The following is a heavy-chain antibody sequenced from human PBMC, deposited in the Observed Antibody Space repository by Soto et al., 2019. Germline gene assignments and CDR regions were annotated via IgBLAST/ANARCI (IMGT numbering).Heavy chain of an antibody. CDR2: ISSSSSTI. Sequence: GGSLRLSCAASGFTFSSYSMNWVRQAQGKGLEWVSYISSSSSTIYYADSVKGRFTISRDNAKNSLYLQMNSLRDEDTAVYYCARGEYYDFWSGYSTLRGMDVWGQGTTVTVSS. V-gene: IGHV3-48*02. D-gene: IGHD3-3*01. CDR1: GFTFSSYS. J-gene: IGHJ6*02. CDR3: ARGEYYDFWSGYSTLRGMDV.